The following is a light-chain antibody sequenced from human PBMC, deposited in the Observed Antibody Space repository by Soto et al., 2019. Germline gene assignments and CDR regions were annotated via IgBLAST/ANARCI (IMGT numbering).Light chain of an antibody. CDR3: AAWDDSLSGYV. CDR2: RNN. CDR1: SSNIESNY. V-gene: IGLV1-47*01. J-gene: IGLJ1*01. Sequence: QSVLTQPPSASGTPGQKVTISCSGSSSNIESNYVYWYQQLPGTAPKLLIYRNNQRPSGVPDRFSGSKSGTSASLAISGLRSEDEADYYCAAWDDSLSGYVFGTGTQLTVL.